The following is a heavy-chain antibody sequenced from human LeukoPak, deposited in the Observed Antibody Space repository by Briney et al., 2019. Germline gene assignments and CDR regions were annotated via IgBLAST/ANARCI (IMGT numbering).Heavy chain of an antibody. CDR3: ARVIAVAGTPDYFDY. Sequence: GGSLRLSCAASGFTVSSNYISWVRQAPGKGLEWVSVIYSGGSTYYADSVKGRFTISRHNFKNTLYLQMNSLRAEDTAVYYCARVIAVAGTPDYFDYWGQGTLVTVSS. D-gene: IGHD6-19*01. V-gene: IGHV3-53*04. CDR1: GFTVSSNY. CDR2: IYSGGST. J-gene: IGHJ4*02.